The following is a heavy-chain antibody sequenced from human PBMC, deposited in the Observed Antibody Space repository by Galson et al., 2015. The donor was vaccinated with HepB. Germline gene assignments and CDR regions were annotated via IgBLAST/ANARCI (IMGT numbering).Heavy chain of an antibody. CDR1: GGPIGSYY. Sequence: SEPLSLTCNVSGGPIGSYYWNWIRQAPGKGLEWIGYIYYGGATSYNPSLKSRVTISVDTSKKQFYLDLASVTAADTAIYYCARDASKTGLEFWGQGILVTVSS. D-gene: IGHD3-10*01. J-gene: IGHJ4*02. V-gene: IGHV4-59*01. CDR2: IYYGGAT. CDR3: ARDASKTGLEF.